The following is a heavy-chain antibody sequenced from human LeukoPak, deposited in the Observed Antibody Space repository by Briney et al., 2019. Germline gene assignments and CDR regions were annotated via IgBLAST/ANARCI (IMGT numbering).Heavy chain of an antibody. CDR1: GYTFIDYY. Sequence: ASVKVSCKTSGYTFIDYYIHWVRQAPGQGLEWMGWINPKSGGTEYTQKFQGRVTMTSDSSISTVYVELNRLTSDDTAVYFCVRDSIAAPHCYDYWGQGTLVTVSS. J-gene: IGHJ4*02. D-gene: IGHD6-13*01. V-gene: IGHV1-2*02. CDR2: INPKSGGT. CDR3: VRDSIAAPHCYDY.